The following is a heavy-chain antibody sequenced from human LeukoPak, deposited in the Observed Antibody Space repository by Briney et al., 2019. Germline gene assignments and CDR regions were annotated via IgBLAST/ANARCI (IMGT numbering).Heavy chain of an antibody. Sequence: ASVKVSCKVSGYTLTELSMHWVRQAPGKGLEWMGGFDPEDGETIYAQKFQGRVTMTEDTSTDTAYMELSSLRSEDTAVYYCATRKPYYYDSRGYTYDYWGQGTLVTVSS. D-gene: IGHD3-22*01. V-gene: IGHV1-24*01. CDR2: FDPEDGET. CDR3: ATRKPYYYDSRGYTYDY. J-gene: IGHJ4*02. CDR1: GYTLTELS.